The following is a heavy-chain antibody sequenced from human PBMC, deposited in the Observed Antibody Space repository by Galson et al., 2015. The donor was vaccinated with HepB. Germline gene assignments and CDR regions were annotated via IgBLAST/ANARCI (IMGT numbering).Heavy chain of an antibody. CDR1: GYTFTSYH. CDR3: ARARRCGGDCYEYYFDF. V-gene: IGHV1-46*01. J-gene: IGHJ4*02. CDR2: INPSGGST. Sequence: SVKVSCKASGYTFTSYHMHWVRQAPGQGLEWMGIINPSGGSTSYAQKFQGRVTMTRDTSTSTVYMELSSLRSEDTAVYYCARARRCGGDCYEYYFDFWGQGTLVTVSS. D-gene: IGHD2-21*02.